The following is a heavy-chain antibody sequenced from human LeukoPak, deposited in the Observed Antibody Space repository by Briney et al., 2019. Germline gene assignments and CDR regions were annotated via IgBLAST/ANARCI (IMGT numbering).Heavy chain of an antibody. J-gene: IGHJ4*02. CDR2: IFYSGST. CDR3: ARPKKYSGSYPYY. V-gene: IGHV4-39*07. D-gene: IGHD3-10*01. CDR1: GGSISTSNYY. Sequence: SETLSLTCTVSGGSISTSNYYWGWIRQPPGKGLEWIGNIFYSGSTYYSPSLKRRVTILLDTSRNQFSLKLNSVTAADTAVYYCARPKKYSGSYPYYWGQGTLVTVSS.